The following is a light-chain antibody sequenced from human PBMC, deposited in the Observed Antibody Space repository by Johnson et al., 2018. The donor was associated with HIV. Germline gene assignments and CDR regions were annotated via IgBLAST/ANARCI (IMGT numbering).Light chain of an antibody. CDR3: GTWDSSLSVFYV. Sequence: QSVLTQPPSVSAAPGQKVTISCSGSSSNIGNNYVSWYQQLPGTAPKLLIYDNKKRPSGIPDRFSGSKSGTSATLGITGLQTGDEADYYCGTWDSSLSVFYVFRTVTNVTVL. CDR2: DNK. V-gene: IGLV1-51*01. J-gene: IGLJ1*01. CDR1: SSNIGNNY.